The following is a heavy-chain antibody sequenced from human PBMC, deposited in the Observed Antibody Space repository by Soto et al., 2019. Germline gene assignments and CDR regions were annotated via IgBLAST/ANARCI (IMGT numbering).Heavy chain of an antibody. CDR3: AHSIRSSSSWVYAFDI. J-gene: IGHJ3*02. CDR2: IYWDDDK. Sequence: QITLKESGPTLVKPTQTLTLTCTFSGFSLTTNGMTVGWLRQPPGKALEWLALIYWDDDKRYSPSLKSRLTITKGTSINQVVLTLTNMDPVDTATYFCAHSIRSSSSWVYAFDIWGQGTMVTVSS. D-gene: IGHD6-13*01. V-gene: IGHV2-5*02. CDR1: GFSLTTNGMT.